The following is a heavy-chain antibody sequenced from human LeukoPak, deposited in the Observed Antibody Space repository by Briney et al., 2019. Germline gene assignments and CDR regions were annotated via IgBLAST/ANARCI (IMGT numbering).Heavy chain of an antibody. CDR2: INPSGGSP. J-gene: IGHJ4*02. CDR3: ARGRVLTGYYGSFDY. V-gene: IGHV1-46*01. D-gene: IGHD3-9*01. CDR1: GYTFTSYY. Sequence: ASVKVSCKASGYTFTSYYMHWVRQAPGQGLEGMGIINPSGGSPSYAQKFQGRVTMTRDTSTRKVYMELSSLISDDTAVYYCARGRVLTGYYGSFDYWGQGTMVTVSS.